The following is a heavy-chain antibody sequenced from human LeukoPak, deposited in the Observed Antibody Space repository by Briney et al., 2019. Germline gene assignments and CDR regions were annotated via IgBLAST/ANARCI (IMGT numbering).Heavy chain of an antibody. Sequence: AASVKVSCKASGYTFTCYYMHWVRQAPGQGLEWMGVINPSGGSTSYAQKFQGRVTMTRDTSTSTVYMELSSLRSEDTAVYYCARGAGYYDSSGYSYKHDAFDIWGQGTMVTVSS. V-gene: IGHV1-46*01. J-gene: IGHJ3*02. CDR3: ARGAGYYDSSGYSYKHDAFDI. CDR2: INPSGGST. CDR1: GYTFTCYY. D-gene: IGHD3-22*01.